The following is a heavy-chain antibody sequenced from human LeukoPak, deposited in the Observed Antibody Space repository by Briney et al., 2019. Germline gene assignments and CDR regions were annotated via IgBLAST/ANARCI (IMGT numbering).Heavy chain of an antibody. V-gene: IGHV4-34*01. CDR1: GGSLSGYY. CDR3: ARGAARPSYYFDY. CDR2: INHSGST. J-gene: IGHJ4*02. Sequence: SETLSLTCAVYGGSLSGYYWSWIRKPPGKGLEWIGEINHSGSTNYNPSLKSRVTISVDTSKNQFSLKLSSVTAADTAVYYCARGAARPSYYFDYWGQGTLVTVSS. D-gene: IGHD6-6*01.